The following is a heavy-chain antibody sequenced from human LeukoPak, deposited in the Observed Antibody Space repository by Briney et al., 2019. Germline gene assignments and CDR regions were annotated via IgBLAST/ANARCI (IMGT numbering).Heavy chain of an antibody. CDR1: GGTFSSYA. CDR2: IIPIFGTA. Sequence: ASVKVSCKASGGTFSSYAISWVRQAPGQGLEWMGGIIPIFGTANYAQRFQGRVTITADESTSTAYTELSSLRSEDTAVYYCARPLRPTYYYGSGSYCLDYWGQGTLVTVSS. D-gene: IGHD3-10*01. J-gene: IGHJ4*02. V-gene: IGHV1-69*13. CDR3: ARPLRPTYYYGSGSYCLDY.